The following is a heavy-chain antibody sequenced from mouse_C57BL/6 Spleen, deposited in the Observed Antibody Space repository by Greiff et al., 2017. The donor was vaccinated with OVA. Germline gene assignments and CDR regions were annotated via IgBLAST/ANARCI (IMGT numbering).Heavy chain of an antibody. V-gene: IGHV1-4*01. CDR3: ARRIDDWYFDV. CDR1: GYTFTSYT. CDR2: INPSSGYT. Sequence: VQLKQSGAELARPGASVKMSCKASGYTFTSYTMHWVKQRPGQGLEWIGYINPSSGYTKYNQKFKDKATLTADKSSSTAYMQLSSLTSEDSAVYYCARRIDDWYFDVWGTGTTVTVSS. J-gene: IGHJ1*03.